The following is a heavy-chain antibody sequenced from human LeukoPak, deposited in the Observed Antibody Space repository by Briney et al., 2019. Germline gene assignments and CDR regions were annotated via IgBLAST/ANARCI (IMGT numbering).Heavy chain of an antibody. Sequence: PSETLSLTCTVSGDSISSLSYYWGWIRQPPGKGLEWIGSMYYSGSTYYNPSLKSRVTISVDTSKNQFSLRLTSVTAADTAVYYCARHVGRTRPSSGWRERNSRFDPWGQGTLVTVSS. CDR3: ARHVGRTRPSSGWRERNSRFDP. CDR1: GDSISSLSYY. D-gene: IGHD6-19*01. V-gene: IGHV4-39*01. J-gene: IGHJ5*02. CDR2: MYYSGST.